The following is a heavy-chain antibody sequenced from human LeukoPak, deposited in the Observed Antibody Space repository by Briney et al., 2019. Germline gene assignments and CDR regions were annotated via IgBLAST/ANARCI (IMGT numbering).Heavy chain of an antibody. Sequence: ASVKVSCKASGYTFTSYDINWVRQATGQGLEWMGWMNPNSGNTGYAQKFQGRVTMTRNTSISTAYMELCSLRSEDTAVYYCARGGITYYDFWSGYFDDAFDIWGQGTMVTVSS. CDR1: GYTFTSYD. CDR2: MNPNSGNT. D-gene: IGHD3-3*01. J-gene: IGHJ3*02. CDR3: ARGGITYYDFWSGYFDDAFDI. V-gene: IGHV1-8*01.